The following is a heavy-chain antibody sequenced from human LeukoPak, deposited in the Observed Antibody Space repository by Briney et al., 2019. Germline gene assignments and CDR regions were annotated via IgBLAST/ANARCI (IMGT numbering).Heavy chain of an antibody. CDR1: GLTFSSYA. J-gene: IGHJ6*04. Sequence: GGSLRLSWAAAGLTFSSYAMSWVRQAPGKGLEWVSAISGSGGSTYYADSVKGRFTISRDNSKNTLYLQMNSLRAEDTAVYYCARDGGAVDTVYGMDVWGKGTTVTVSS. V-gene: IGHV3-23*01. D-gene: IGHD3-16*01. CDR2: ISGSGGST. CDR3: ARDGGAVDTVYGMDV.